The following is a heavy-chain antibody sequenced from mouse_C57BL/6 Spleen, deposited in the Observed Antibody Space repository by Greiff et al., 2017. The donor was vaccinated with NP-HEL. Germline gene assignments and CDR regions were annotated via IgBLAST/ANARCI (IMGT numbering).Heavy chain of an antibody. V-gene: IGHV1-52*01. J-gene: IGHJ4*01. Sequence: VQLKQPGAELVRPGSSVKLSCKASGYTFTSYWMHWVKQRPIQGLEWIGNIDPSDSETHYNQKFKDKATLTVDKSSSTAYMQLSSLTSEDSAVYYCARYRGGDYAMDYWGQGTSVTVSS. CDR2: IDPSDSET. CDR1: GYTFTSYW. CDR3: ARYRGGDYAMDY.